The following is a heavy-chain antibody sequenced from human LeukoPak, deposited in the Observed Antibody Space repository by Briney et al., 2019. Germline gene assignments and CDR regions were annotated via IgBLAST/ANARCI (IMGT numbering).Heavy chain of an antibody. CDR2: IIPILGIA. Sequence: ASVKDSCKASGGTFSSYAISWVRQAPGQGLEWMGRIIPILGIANYAQKFQGRVTITADKSTSTAYMELSSPRSEDTAVYYCARGRRYFDSRDAFDIWGQGTMVTVSS. J-gene: IGHJ3*02. D-gene: IGHD3-9*01. CDR1: GGTFSSYA. V-gene: IGHV1-69*04. CDR3: ARGRRYFDSRDAFDI.